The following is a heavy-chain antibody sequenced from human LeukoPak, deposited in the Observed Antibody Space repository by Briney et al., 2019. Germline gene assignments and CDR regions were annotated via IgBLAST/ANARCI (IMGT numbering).Heavy chain of an antibody. CDR2: VYDSGNT. CDR1: GSSISGYY. CDR3: ARGDSHLHSSGYYYY. J-gene: IGHJ4*02. Sequence: SETLSLTCTVSGSSISGYYWSWIRQPPGKGLERIWYVYDSGNTNYNPSLRSRVTISVDTSKDQFSLKLSSVTAADTAVYYCARGDSHLHSSGYYYYWGQGTLVTVSS. V-gene: IGHV4-59*01. D-gene: IGHD3-22*01.